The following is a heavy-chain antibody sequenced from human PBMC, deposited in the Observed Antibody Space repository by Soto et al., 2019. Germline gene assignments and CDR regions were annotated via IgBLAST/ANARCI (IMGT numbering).Heavy chain of an antibody. CDR1: AFTFRSYG. D-gene: IGHD1-1*01. CDR3: TTSNLGVDF. CDR2: ISYDGTI. V-gene: IGHV3-15*01. J-gene: IGHJ4*02. Sequence: GGSLRLSCETSAFTFRSYGMHWVRQAPGKGLEWVASISYDGTIDYAAPVRGRFTISRDDSKNTLYLQMTSLTPDDTGVYYCTTSNLGVDFWGPGTLVTVSS.